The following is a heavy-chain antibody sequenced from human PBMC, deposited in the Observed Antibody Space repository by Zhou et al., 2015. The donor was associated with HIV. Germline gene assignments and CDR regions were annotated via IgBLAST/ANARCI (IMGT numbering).Heavy chain of an antibody. J-gene: IGHJ6*02. Sequence: QVQLVQSGAEVKKPGSSVKVSCKASGGTFSSYAISWVRQAPGQGLEWMGGIIPIFGTVNYAQKFQGRVTITADESTTTAYMELSSLRSEDTAVFYCARSLGGSSSFHYYGMDVWGQGTTVTVSS. CDR1: GGTFSSYA. V-gene: IGHV1-69*01. CDR2: IIPIFGTV. CDR3: ARSLGGSSSFHYYGMDV. D-gene: IGHD6-6*01.